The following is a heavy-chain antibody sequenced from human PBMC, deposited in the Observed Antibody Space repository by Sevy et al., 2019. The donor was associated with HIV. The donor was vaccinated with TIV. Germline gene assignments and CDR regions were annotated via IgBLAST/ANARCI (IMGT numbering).Heavy chain of an antibody. CDR3: ARGGPLVDGTLIPWGMYV. D-gene: IGHD1-7*01. V-gene: IGHV3-7*01. Sequence: GGSLRLSCAASGFTFSNYWMNWVRHAPGKGLEWVANIKHDGSVTYYADSVKGRFTLSRDDIKNSLSLQMNSLRAEDTAVYYCARGGPLVDGTLIPWGMYVWGQGTTVTVSS. CDR2: IKHDGSVT. J-gene: IGHJ6*02. CDR1: GFTFSNYW.